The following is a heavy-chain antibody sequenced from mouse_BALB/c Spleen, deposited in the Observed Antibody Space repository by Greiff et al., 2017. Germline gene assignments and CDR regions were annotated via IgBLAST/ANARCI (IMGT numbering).Heavy chain of an antibody. D-gene: IGHD2-1*01. J-gene: IGHJ2*01. CDR1: GFTFSSYG. V-gene: IGHV5-6-3*01. CDR2: INSNGGST. Sequence: VQLKESGGGLVQPGGSLKLSCAASGFTFSSYGMSWVRQTPDKRLELVATINSNGGSTYYPDSVKGRFTISRDNAKNTLYLQMSSLKSEDTAMYYCARDLLTFDYWGQGTTLTVSS. CDR3: ARDLLTFDY.